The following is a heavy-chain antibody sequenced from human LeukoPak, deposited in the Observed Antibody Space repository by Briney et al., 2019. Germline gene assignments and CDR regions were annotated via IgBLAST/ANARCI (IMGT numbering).Heavy chain of an antibody. CDR1: GGSISSSSYY. Sequence: SETLSLTCTVSGGSISSSSYYWGWIRQPPGKGLEWIGSIYYSGSTDYNPSLKSRVTISLDTSKNQFSLNLSSMTAADTALYFCARDAPTAYCSGGTCYFDYWGQGTLVTVSS. V-gene: IGHV4-39*07. D-gene: IGHD2-15*01. CDR2: IYYSGST. J-gene: IGHJ4*02. CDR3: ARDAPTAYCSGGTCYFDY.